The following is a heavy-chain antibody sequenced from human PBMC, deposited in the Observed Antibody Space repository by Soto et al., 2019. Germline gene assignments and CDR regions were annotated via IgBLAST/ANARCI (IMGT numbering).Heavy chain of an antibody. V-gene: IGHV1-69*08. Sequence: QVQLVQSGAEVKKPGSSVKVSCKASGGTFSSYTISWVRQAPGQGLEWMGRIIPILGIANYAQKFQGRVTITADKSASTASMERSSLRSEDTDVYYCARDSTVTESDYWGQGTMVTVSS. D-gene: IGHD4-17*01. CDR3: ARDSTVTESDY. J-gene: IGHJ4*02. CDR1: GGTFSSYT. CDR2: IIPILGIA.